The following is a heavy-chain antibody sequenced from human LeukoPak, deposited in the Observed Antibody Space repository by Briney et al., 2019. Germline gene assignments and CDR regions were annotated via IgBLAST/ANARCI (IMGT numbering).Heavy chain of an antibody. CDR3: AKTFIAVANPIDY. J-gene: IGHJ4*02. V-gene: IGHV3-23*01. Sequence: GGSLRLSCAASGFTLSSYAMSWVRQAPGKGLEWVLVISGGGTSTYYADSVKGRFTISKDNSRNTLYLQMNSLRAEDTAVYYCAKTFIAVANPIDYWGQGTLVTVSS. CDR1: GFTLSSYA. D-gene: IGHD6-19*01. CDR2: ISGGGTST.